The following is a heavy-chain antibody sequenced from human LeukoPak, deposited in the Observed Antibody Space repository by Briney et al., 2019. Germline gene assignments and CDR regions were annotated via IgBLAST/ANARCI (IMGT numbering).Heavy chain of an antibody. CDR1: GGTFSSYA. J-gene: IGHJ4*02. Sequence: SVKVSCKASGGTFSSYAITWVRQAPGQGLEWMGGLIPNFGTARGAQKFQGRVTITADESTSTAYMELSSLRSEDTAVYYCARVRVSGVDFGDYDEVFWGQGTLVTVSS. D-gene: IGHD4-17*01. V-gene: IGHV1-69*13. CDR3: ARVRVSGVDFGDYDEVF. CDR2: LIPNFGTA.